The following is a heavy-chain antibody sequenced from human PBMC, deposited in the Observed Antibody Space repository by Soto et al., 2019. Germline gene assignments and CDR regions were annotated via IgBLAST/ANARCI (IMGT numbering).Heavy chain of an antibody. Sequence: QVQLVESGGGLVKPGGSLRLSCAASGFTFSVYYMSWIRQAPGKGLEWISYISSRGSTIYYADFVKGRFTISRDNAESSLYLQMSSLRVEDTAVYYCARATTTGGRFRWFDPWGQGTLVTVSS. CDR1: GFTFSVYY. V-gene: IGHV3-11*01. CDR3: ARATTTGGRFRWFDP. J-gene: IGHJ5*02. CDR2: ISSRGSTI. D-gene: IGHD4-4*01.